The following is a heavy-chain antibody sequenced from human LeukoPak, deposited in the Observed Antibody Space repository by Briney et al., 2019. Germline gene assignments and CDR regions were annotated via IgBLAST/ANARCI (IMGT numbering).Heavy chain of an antibody. Sequence: KPSQTLSLTCAVYGGSFSGYYWSWIRQPPGKGLEWIGEINHSGSTNYNPSLKSRVTISVDTSKNQFSLKLSSVTAADTAVYYCARGRKSRYCSGGSCYSHNWFDPWGQGTLVTVSS. V-gene: IGHV4-34*01. CDR3: ARGRKSRYCSGGSCYSHNWFDP. J-gene: IGHJ5*02. D-gene: IGHD2-15*01. CDR2: INHSGST. CDR1: GGSFSGYY.